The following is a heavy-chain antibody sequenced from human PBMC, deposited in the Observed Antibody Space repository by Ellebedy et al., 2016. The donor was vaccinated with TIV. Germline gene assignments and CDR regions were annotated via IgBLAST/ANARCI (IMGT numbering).Heavy chain of an antibody. V-gene: IGHV3-7*01. CDR1: GFTFSTYW. CDR2: IKQDGNET. Sequence: GESLKISXAASGFTFSTYWMSWVRQAPGKGLEWVANIKQDGNETYYVDSVKGRFTISRGNAKTSLYLQMNNLRAEDTAVYYCARGGDYGSGSYYIYFDCWGQGTLVTVSS. D-gene: IGHD3-10*01. CDR3: ARGGDYGSGSYYIYFDC. J-gene: IGHJ4*02.